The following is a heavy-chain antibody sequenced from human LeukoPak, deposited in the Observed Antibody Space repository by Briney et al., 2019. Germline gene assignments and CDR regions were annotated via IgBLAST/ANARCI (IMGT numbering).Heavy chain of an antibody. Sequence: PGGSLRLSCVASGFTFRSYGLHWVRQAPGKGLEWAALISDGGSNKDYADSVKGRFTISRDNSKNTVYLQMNSLRPEDTAVYFCAKSATKYNDDIESWGQGTLVTVSS. CDR1: GFTFRSYG. CDR3: AKSATKYNDDIES. V-gene: IGHV3-30*18. CDR2: ISDGGSNK. J-gene: IGHJ4*02. D-gene: IGHD5/OR15-5a*01.